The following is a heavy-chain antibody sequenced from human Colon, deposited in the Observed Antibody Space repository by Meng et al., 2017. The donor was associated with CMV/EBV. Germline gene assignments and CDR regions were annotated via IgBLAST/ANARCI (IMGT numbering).Heavy chain of an antibody. Sequence: GESLKISCAASGFTFSSYSMNWVRQAPGKGLEWVALMSYDESKTYYADSVQGRFTISRDISENTLYLEMNNLTPEDTAVYYCARPRGTYYYGSGMDVWGQGTTVTVSS. CDR3: ARPRGTYYYGSGMDV. J-gene: IGHJ6*02. V-gene: IGHV3-30*04. CDR1: GFTFSSYS. D-gene: IGHD3-10*01. CDR2: MSYDESKT.